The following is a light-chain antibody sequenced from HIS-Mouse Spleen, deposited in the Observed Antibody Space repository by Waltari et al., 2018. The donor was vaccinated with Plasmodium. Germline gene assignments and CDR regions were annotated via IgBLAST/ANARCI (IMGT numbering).Light chain of an antibody. V-gene: IGKV4-1*01. CDR3: QQYYSTPRLT. Sequence: DIVMTQSPDSLAVSLGERATINCKSSQSVLYSSNNKNYLAWYQQKPGQPPKLLIYWASTRGSGVPDRFSGSGSGTDVTLTSSSLQAEDVAVYYCQQYYSTPRLTFGGGTKVEIK. CDR1: QSVLYSSNNKNY. J-gene: IGKJ4*01. CDR2: WAS.